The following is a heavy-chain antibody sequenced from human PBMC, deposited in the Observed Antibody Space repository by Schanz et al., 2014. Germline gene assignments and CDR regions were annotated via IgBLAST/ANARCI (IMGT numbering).Heavy chain of an antibody. CDR2: IDTAGSYT. CDR3: AKAPYADYGYFHY. J-gene: IGHJ4*02. V-gene: IGHV3-21*01. Sequence: EVQLVESGGGLVKPGGSLRLSCAASGFTFSSYGMNWVRQAPGKGLEWVSTIDTAGSYTSYVDSVKGRFTISRDNAKNTLYLQMNSLRTEDTAVYYCAKAPYADYGYFHYWGQGTLVPVSS. CDR1: GFTFSSYG. D-gene: IGHD4-17*01.